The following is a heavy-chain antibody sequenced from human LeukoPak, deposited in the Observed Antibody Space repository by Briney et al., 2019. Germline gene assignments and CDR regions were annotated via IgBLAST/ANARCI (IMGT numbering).Heavy chain of an antibody. D-gene: IGHD3-10*01. Sequence: GESLKISCKGSGYNFATYWIGWVRQMPGKGLEWMGSIYPGDSDTRYSPSFQGQLSFSVEKSISTAYLQWNILKAADTAMYYCARCGGPFSGSYPSDGFETWGQGTMVTVSS. CDR2: IYPGDSDT. J-gene: IGHJ3*02. CDR1: GYNFATYW. V-gene: IGHV5-51*01. CDR3: ARCGGPFSGSYPSDGFET.